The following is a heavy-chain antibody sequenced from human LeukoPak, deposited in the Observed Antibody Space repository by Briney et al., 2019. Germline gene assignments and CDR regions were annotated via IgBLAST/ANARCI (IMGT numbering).Heavy chain of an antibody. CDR2: INHSGST. Sequence: SETLSLTCAVYGGSFSGYYWSWIRQPPGKGLEWIGEINHSGSTNYNPSLKSRVTISVDTSKNQFSLKLSSVTAADTAVYYCARERSRIFGPSRRAPGNFDYWGQGTLVTVSS. D-gene: IGHD2-15*01. CDR3: ARERSRIFGPSRRAPGNFDY. V-gene: IGHV4-34*01. J-gene: IGHJ4*02. CDR1: GGSFSGYY.